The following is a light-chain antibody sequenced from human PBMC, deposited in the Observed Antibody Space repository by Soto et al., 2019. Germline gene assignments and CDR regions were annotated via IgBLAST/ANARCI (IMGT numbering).Light chain of an antibody. Sequence: QSVLTQPPSASGSPGQTVTISCTGTSSDVGTHGYVSWYQQHAGKAPKLMIYDVTKRPSWVPDRFSGSKSANTASLTVSGLQAEDEADYYCMCYAGGNNWVFGGGTKLTVL. J-gene: IGLJ3*02. CDR3: MCYAGGNNWV. CDR1: SSDVGTHGY. CDR2: DVT. V-gene: IGLV2-8*01.